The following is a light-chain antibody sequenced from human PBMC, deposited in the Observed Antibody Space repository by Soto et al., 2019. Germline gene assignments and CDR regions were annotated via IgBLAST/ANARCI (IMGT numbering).Light chain of an antibody. CDR1: QNVKNR. V-gene: IGKV3-15*01. J-gene: IGKJ4*01. Sequence: EKVMTQSPATLSVSPGERATLSCRASQNVKNRLAWYQQKPGQAPRLLIFDAFTRATGIPASFSGSASGTDFTLTISSLQTEDSAVYYCQQYDVWPLTFGGGTKVEIK. CDR3: QQYDVWPLT. CDR2: DAF.